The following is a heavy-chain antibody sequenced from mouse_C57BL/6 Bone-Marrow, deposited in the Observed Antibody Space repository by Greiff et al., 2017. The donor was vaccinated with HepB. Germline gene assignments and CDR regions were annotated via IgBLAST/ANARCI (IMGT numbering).Heavy chain of an antibody. V-gene: IGHV14-3*01. CDR1: GFNIKDDY. CDR2: IDPANGNT. D-gene: IGHD1-1*01. Sequence: EVQLQQSGAELVRPGASVKLSCTASGFNIKDDYMHWVKQRPEQGLEWIGRIDPANGNTKYAPKFQGKATITADTSSNTAYLQLSSLTSEDTAIYYCASVTTVYWGQGTTLTVSS. J-gene: IGHJ2*01. CDR3: ASVTTVY.